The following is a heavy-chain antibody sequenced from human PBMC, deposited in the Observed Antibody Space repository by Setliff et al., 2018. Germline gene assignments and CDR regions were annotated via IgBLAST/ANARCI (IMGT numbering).Heavy chain of an antibody. CDR2: IHHSGST. V-gene: IGHV4-34*01. CDR1: GGSFSGYY. J-gene: IGHJ4*02. CDR3: ARGPPPPNSSSWYFNS. Sequence: KPSETLSLTCAVYGGSFSGYYWSWIRQPPGKGLEWIGEIHHSGSTNYNPSLKSRVTISVDTSKSQFSLKLRSVTAADTALYYCARGPPPPNSSSWYFNSWGQVTLVTVSS. D-gene: IGHD6-13*01.